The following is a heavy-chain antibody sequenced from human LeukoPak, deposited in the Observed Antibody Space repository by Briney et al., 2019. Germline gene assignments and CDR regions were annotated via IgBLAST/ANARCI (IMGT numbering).Heavy chain of an antibody. Sequence: PGGSLRLSCAVSGLTFRTYWMTWVRQAPGKGLEWVANIKPDGSDENYVDSVKGRFTISRDNAKSSMFLQMNSLRAEDTAIYYCARGGSVFAYFFDYWGQGTLVTVSS. CDR2: IKPDGSDE. D-gene: IGHD3-10*01. V-gene: IGHV3-7*03. CDR1: GLTFRTYW. J-gene: IGHJ4*02. CDR3: ARGGSVFAYFFDY.